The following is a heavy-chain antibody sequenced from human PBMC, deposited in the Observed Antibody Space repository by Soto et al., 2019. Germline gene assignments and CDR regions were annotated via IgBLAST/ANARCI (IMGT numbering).Heavy chain of an antibody. V-gene: IGHV3-15*07. Sequence: EVQLVESGGGLVKPGGSLRLSCAASGFTFSNAWMNWVRQAPGKGLEWVGRIKSKTDGGTTDYAAPVKGRFTISRDASKDTLYLQMNSLKTEDTAVYYCTTDTTMVREVPGQIDYWGQGTLVTVSS. J-gene: IGHJ4*02. CDR2: IKSKTDGGTT. CDR1: GFTFSNAW. D-gene: IGHD3-10*01. CDR3: TTDTTMVREVPGQIDY.